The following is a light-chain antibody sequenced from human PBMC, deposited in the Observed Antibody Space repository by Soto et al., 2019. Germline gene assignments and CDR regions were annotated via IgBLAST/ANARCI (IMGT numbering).Light chain of an antibody. CDR2: SNN. CDR1: SSNIGSNT. Sequence: QSVLTQPPSASGTPGQRVTISCSGSSSNIGSNTVNWYQQLPGTAPKLLIYSNNQRPSGVPDRFSGSKSGTSASLAISGLQSEDEADYYCAAWDDSLNRAFGTGTKLTVL. V-gene: IGLV1-44*01. CDR3: AAWDDSLNRA. J-gene: IGLJ1*01.